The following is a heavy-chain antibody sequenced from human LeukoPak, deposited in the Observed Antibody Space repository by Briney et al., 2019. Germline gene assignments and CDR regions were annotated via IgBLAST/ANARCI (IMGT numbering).Heavy chain of an antibody. J-gene: IGHJ5*02. CDR2: INHSGST. D-gene: IGHD3-10*01. CDR3: ARVMVRGVITGRWFDP. Sequence: SETLSLTCTVSGGSISSSSYYWSWIRQPPGKGLEWIGEINHSGSTNYNPSLKSRVTISVDTSKNQFSLKLSSVTAADTAVYYCARVMVRGVITGRWFDPWGQGTLVTVSS. V-gene: IGHV4-39*07. CDR1: GGSISSSSYY.